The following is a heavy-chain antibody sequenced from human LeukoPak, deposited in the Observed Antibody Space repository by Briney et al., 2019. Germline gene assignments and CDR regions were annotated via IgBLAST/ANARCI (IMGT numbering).Heavy chain of an antibody. Sequence: GGSLRLSCAASGFTFSSYAMSWVRQAPGKGLEWVSAISGSGGSTYYADSVKGRFTISRDNSKNTLYLQMNSLRAEDTAVYYCAKDGQVAYYYDSSGYSLGYWGQGTLVTVSS. V-gene: IGHV3-23*01. CDR3: AKDGQVAYYYDSSGYSLGY. D-gene: IGHD3-22*01. CDR2: ISGSGGST. J-gene: IGHJ4*02. CDR1: GFTFSSYA.